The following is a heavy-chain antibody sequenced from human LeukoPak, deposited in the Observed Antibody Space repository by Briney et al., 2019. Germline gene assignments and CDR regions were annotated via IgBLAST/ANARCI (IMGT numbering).Heavy chain of an antibody. D-gene: IGHD6-13*01. CDR1: GFTFTSYW. Sequence: PGGSLRLSCSASGFTFTSYWMSWVRQAPGKGLEWVANIKEDGSEKYYVDSVKGRFTISRDNAKNSLYLQMNSLRDEDTAIYYCAREIGSAARGRWGQGTLVTVSS. CDR2: IKEDGSEK. J-gene: IGHJ4*02. CDR3: AREIGSAARGR. V-gene: IGHV3-7*05.